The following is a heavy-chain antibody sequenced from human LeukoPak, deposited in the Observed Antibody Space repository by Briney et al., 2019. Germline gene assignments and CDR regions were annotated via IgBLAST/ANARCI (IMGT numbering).Heavy chain of an antibody. J-gene: IGHJ3*02. CDR1: GYSFTSYW. Sequence: GESLKISCKGSGYSFTSYWIGWVRQMPGKGLEWMGIIYPGDSDTRYSPSFQGQVTISADKSISTAYLQWSSLKASDTAMYYCARRQTPDYGDPWCAFDIWGQGTMVTVSS. V-gene: IGHV5-51*01. CDR2: IYPGDSDT. CDR3: ARRQTPDYGDPWCAFDI. D-gene: IGHD4-17*01.